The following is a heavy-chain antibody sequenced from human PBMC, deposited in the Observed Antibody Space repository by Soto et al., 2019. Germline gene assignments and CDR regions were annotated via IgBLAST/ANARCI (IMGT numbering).Heavy chain of an antibody. J-gene: IGHJ2*01. CDR1: GGSISSYY. Sequence: QVQLQESGPGLVKPSETLSLTCTVSGGSISSYYWSWIRQPAGKGLEWIGRIYTSGSTNYNPSIKSRVTMSVDTSKNQFSLKLSSVTAADTAVYYCARISRSWRHWYFDLWGRGTLVTVSS. V-gene: IGHV4-4*07. CDR3: ARISRSWRHWYFDL. D-gene: IGHD6-13*01. CDR2: IYTSGST.